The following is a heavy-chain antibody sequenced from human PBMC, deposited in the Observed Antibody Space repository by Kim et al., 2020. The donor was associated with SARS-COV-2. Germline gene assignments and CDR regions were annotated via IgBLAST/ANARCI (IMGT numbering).Heavy chain of an antibody. J-gene: IGHJ6*02. CDR2: ISYDGSNK. Sequence: GGSLRLSCAASGFTFSSYAMHWVRQAPGKGLEWVAVISYDGSNKYYADSVKGRFTISRDNSKNTLYLQMNSLRAEDTAVYYCARPRMKNYYYYGMDVWGQGTTVTVSS. CDR1: GFTFSSYA. CDR3: ARPRMKNYYYYGMDV. V-gene: IGHV3-30*04.